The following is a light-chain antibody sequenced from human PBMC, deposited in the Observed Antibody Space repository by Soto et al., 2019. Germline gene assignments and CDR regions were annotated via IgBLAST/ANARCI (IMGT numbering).Light chain of an antibody. J-gene: IGKJ1*01. V-gene: IGKV3-20*01. CDR2: GAS. CDR1: QSVDSSF. CDR3: QHDVSSVT. Sequence: EIVLTQSPGSLSLSPGERATLSCRASQSVDSSFFAWYQQKPGQAPRLLIYGASNRATGIPDRFSGGGSGKYFTLTSSGLEPEFFAFYCWQHDVSSVTFGQGTKVEIK.